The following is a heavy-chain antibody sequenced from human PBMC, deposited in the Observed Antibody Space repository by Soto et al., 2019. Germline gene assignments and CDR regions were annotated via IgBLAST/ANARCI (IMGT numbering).Heavy chain of an antibody. Sequence: GGSLRLSCAASGFTFRSYEMNWVRQAPGKGLEWVAYISSRATGIFYADSVKGRFTVSRDDANNSLFLQMDSLRGEDTAVYYCARPRAFDGCDGGFFPDLWGQGTVVTVSS. CDR3: ARPRAFDGCDGGFFPDL. CDR1: GFTFRSYE. J-gene: IGHJ5*02. V-gene: IGHV3-48*03. CDR2: ISSRATGI. D-gene: IGHD5-12*01.